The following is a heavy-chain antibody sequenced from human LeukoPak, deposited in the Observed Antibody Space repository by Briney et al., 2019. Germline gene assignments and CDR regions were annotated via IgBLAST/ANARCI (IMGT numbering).Heavy chain of an antibody. D-gene: IGHD3-10*01. CDR2: ISGSGGST. Sequence: GGSLILSCAASGFTFSSYAMSWVRQAPGKGLEWVSAISGSGGSTYYADSVKGRFTISRDNSKNTLYLQMNSLRAEDTAVYYCAPGGYYGSGSYYSSESYYYYMDVWGKGTTVTVSS. V-gene: IGHV3-23*01. CDR3: APGGYYGSGSYYSSESYYYYMDV. J-gene: IGHJ6*03. CDR1: GFTFSSYA.